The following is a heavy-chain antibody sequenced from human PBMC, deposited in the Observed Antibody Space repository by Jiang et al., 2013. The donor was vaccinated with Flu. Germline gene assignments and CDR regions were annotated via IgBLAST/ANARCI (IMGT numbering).Heavy chain of an antibody. CDR1: GDSVSSKSAA. J-gene: IGHJ5*02. V-gene: IGHV6-1*01. CDR3: TGGIFRQYLEPFDP. D-gene: IGHD2-2*01. Sequence: GPGLVKPSQTLSLTCVISGDSVSSKSAAWNWIRQSPSRGLEWLGRTYYRSKWYNDYAVSVKSRITINPDTSKNQFSLQLNSVTPEDTAVYYCTGGIFRQYLEPFDPWGQGTLVTVSS. CDR2: TYYRSKWYN.